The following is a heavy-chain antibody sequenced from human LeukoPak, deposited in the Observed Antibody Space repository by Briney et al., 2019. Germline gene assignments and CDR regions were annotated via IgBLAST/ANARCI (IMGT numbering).Heavy chain of an antibody. CDR1: GGSFSGYY. J-gene: IGHJ6*03. D-gene: IGHD1-26*01. Sequence: PSETLSLTCAVSGGSFSGYYWSWIRQPPEKGLEWIGEINHSGSTNYNPSLKSRVTISVDTSKNQFSLKLSSVTAADTAVYYCAREGSYGTYYYYYYMDVWGKGTTVTVSS. CDR2: INHSGST. V-gene: IGHV4-34*01. CDR3: AREGSYGTYYYYYYMDV.